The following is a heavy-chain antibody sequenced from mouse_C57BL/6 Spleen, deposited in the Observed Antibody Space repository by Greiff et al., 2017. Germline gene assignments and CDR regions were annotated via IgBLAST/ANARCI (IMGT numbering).Heavy chain of an antibody. V-gene: IGHV1-15*01. D-gene: IGHD3-2*02. J-gene: IGHJ2*01. CDR3: TLTAQGFDY. CDR2: IDPETGGT. Sequence: VKVVESGAELVRPGASVTLSCKASGYTFTDYEMHWVKQTPVHGLEWIGAIDPETGGTAYNQKFKGKAILTADKSSSTAYMELRSLTSEDSAVYYCTLTAQGFDYWGQGTTLTVSS. CDR1: GYTFTDYE.